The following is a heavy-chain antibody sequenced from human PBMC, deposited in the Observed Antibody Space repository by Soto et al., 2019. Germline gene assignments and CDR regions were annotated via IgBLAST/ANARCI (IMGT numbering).Heavy chain of an antibody. J-gene: IGHJ4*02. V-gene: IGHV3-23*01. Sequence: PGGTLRLSCPASGYTFSSYAMRWVRQAPGKGLEWVSAISGSGGSTYYADSVKGRFTISRDNSKNTLYLQMNSLRAEDTAVYYWAGRGYDSSGYYYDYWGQGTLVTVPS. CDR3: AGRGYDSSGYYYDY. D-gene: IGHD3-22*01. CDR1: GYTFSSYA. CDR2: ISGSGGST.